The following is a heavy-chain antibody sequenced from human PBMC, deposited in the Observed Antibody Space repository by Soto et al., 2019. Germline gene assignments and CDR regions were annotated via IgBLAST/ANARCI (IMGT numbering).Heavy chain of an antibody. CDR1: GFTFSSYA. J-gene: IGHJ4*02. CDR2: ISYDGSNK. Sequence: GGSLRLSCAASGFTFSSYAMHWVRQAPGKGLEWVAVISYDGSNKYYADSVKGRFTISRDNSKNTLYLHMNSLRAEDTARYYCVKETVAAAYVETSPFDFWGQGIQVTVSS. V-gene: IGHV3-30-3*01. D-gene: IGHD2-15*01. CDR3: VKETVAAAYVETSPFDF.